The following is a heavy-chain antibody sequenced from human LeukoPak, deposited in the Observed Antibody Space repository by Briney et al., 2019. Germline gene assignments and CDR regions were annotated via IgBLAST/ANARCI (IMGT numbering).Heavy chain of an antibody. CDR3: ARDVGGYGTKGSYFDY. D-gene: IGHD5-12*01. Sequence: GGSLRLSCSASAFTFSLYWMTWVRQAPGKGLEWVATIKEDGSDKYYVDSVKGRFTISRDNAKNSLYLQMNSLRDEDTAVYYCARDVGGYGTKGSYFDYWGQGTLVTVSS. CDR2: IKEDGSDK. CDR1: AFTFSLYW. V-gene: IGHV3-7*01. J-gene: IGHJ4*02.